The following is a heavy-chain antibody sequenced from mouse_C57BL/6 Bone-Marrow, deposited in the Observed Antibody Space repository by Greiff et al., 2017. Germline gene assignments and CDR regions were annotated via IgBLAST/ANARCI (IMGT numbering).Heavy chain of an antibody. CDR3: ASWADALWYAMDY. CDR2: IYPGSGNT. Sequence: QVQLQQSGAELVRPGASVKLSCKASGYTFTDYYINWVKQRPGQGLEWIARIYPGSGNTYYNEKFKGKATLTAEKSSSTAYMQLSSLTSEDSAVYYCASWADALWYAMDYWGQGTSVTVSS. D-gene: IGHD3-3*01. J-gene: IGHJ4*01. V-gene: IGHV1-76*01. CDR1: GYTFTDYY.